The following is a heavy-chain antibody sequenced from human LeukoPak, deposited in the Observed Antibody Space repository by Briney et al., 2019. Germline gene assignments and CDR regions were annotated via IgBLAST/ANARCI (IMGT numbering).Heavy chain of an antibody. CDR1: GDSVSSNSAA. J-gene: IGHJ4*01. Sequence: SQTLSLTCAISGDSVSSNSAAWNWIRQSPSRGLEWLGRTYYRSKWYNDYAVSVKTRITINSDTSKNQFSLQLNSVTPEDTAVYYCTRDYSPNGYSNSRSNGFHYWGHGTLVTVSS. CDR2: TYYRSKWYN. D-gene: IGHD6-13*01. V-gene: IGHV6-1*01. CDR3: TRDYSPNGYSNSRSNGFHY.